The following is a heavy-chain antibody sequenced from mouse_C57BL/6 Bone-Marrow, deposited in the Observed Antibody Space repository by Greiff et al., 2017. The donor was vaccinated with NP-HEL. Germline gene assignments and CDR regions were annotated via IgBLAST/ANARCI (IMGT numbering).Heavy chain of an antibody. J-gene: IGHJ2*01. CDR2: LYPGDGDT. CDR3: ARYYGSSYYVDY. V-gene: IGHV1-80*01. D-gene: IGHD1-1*01. CDR1: GYAFSSYW. Sequence: QVQLQQSGAELVKPGASVKISCKASGYAFSSYWMNWVKQRPGQGLEWIGQLYPGDGDTNYNGKFKGKATLTADKSSSTAYMQLSSLTSEDSAVYFCARYYGSSYYVDYWGQGTTLTVSS.